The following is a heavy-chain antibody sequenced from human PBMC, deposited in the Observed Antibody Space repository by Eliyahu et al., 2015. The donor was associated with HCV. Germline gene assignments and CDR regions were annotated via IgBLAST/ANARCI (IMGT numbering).Heavy chain of an antibody. CDR1: GFSLSTSGXG. CDR2: IYWNDDK. V-gene: IGHV2-5*01. CDR3: ARRPYDFWSGYYSYYFDY. Sequence: QITLKESGPTLVKPTQTLTLTCTFSGFSLSTSGXGVGWIRQPPGKALEWLALIYWNDDKRYSPSLKSRLTITKDTSKNQVVLTMTNMDPVDTATYYCARRPYDFWSGYYSYYFDYWGQGTLVTVSS. D-gene: IGHD3-3*01. J-gene: IGHJ4*02.